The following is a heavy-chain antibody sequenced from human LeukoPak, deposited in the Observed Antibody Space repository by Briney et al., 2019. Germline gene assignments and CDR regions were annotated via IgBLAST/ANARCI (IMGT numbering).Heavy chain of an antibody. D-gene: IGHD3-22*01. J-gene: IGHJ4*02. V-gene: IGHV4-38-2*02. CDR1: GYSISSGYY. CDR3: ARVNYDSSGYYFDFDY. Sequence: SETLSPTCTVSGYSISSGYYWGWIRQPPGKGLEWIGSIYHSGSTYYNPSLKSRVTISVDTSKNQFSLKLSSVTAADTAVYYCARVNYDSSGYYFDFDYWGQGTLVTVSS. CDR2: IYHSGST.